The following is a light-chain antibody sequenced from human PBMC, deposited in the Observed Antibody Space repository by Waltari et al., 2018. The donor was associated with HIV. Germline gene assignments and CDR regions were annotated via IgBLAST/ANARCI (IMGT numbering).Light chain of an antibody. CDR1: NIGSKS. J-gene: IGLJ2*01. CDR3: HVWDSRSVT. V-gene: IGLV3-21*04. Sequence: SYVLTQPPSVSVAPGKTARITCGGNNIGSKSVHWYQQRPGQAPVLVIYDDSDRPSGIPDRFSGSNSGNTATLTISRVEAGDEADYYCHVWDSRSVTFGGGTKLTVV. CDR2: DDS.